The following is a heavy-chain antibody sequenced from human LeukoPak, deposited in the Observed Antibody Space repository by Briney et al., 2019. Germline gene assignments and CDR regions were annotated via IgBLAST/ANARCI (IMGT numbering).Heavy chain of an antibody. Sequence: GESLKISFKGSGXSFTSYCIGWVRQMPGKGLEWMTIIYPGDSDTRYSASFQGQVTISADKSFSTAYLQWSSLKASDTAMYYCARPYHGSGSYYYWGQGTLVTVSS. CDR2: IYPGDSDT. CDR1: GXSFTSYC. D-gene: IGHD3-10*01. CDR3: ARPYHGSGSYYY. V-gene: IGHV5-51*01. J-gene: IGHJ4*02.